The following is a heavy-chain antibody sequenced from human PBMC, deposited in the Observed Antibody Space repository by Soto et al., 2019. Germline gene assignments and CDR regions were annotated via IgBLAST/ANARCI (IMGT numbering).Heavy chain of an antibody. V-gene: IGHV1-69*02. Sequence: QVQLVQSGAEVKKPGSSVKVSCKASGGTFSSYIISWVRQAPGQGLEWMGRIIPIVGIANYAQRFQGRVTITADKSTSTAYMEMSILRSEDTAVYYCARGGVAGFDPWGQGALVTGSS. CDR3: ARGGVAGFDP. J-gene: IGHJ5*02. CDR2: IIPIVGIA. CDR1: GGTFSSYI. D-gene: IGHD6-19*01.